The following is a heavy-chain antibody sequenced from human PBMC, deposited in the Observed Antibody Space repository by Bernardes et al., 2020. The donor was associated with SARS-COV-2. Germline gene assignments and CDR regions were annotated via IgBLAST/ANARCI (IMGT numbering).Heavy chain of an antibody. D-gene: IGHD4-17*01. CDR1: GGSINSRTHY. Sequence: SETLSLTRTVSGGSINSRTHYWDWIRQSPGKGLEWIGGIYYNGDIYYSPSLKSRVIISIDTSKNQFSLRLTSVTAADTAMYFCARGYGVLDFWGQGTLVTVSS. CDR2: IYYNGDI. V-gene: IGHV4-39*01. J-gene: IGHJ4*02. CDR3: ARGYGVLDF.